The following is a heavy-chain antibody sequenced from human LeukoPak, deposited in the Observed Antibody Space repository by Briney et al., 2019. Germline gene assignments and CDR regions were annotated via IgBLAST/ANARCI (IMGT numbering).Heavy chain of an antibody. J-gene: IGHJ2*01. CDR2: IWYDGSNK. CDR1: GFTFSSYG. D-gene: IGHD6-13*01. Sequence: GGSLRLSCAASGFTFSSYGMHWFRQAPGKGLEWVAVIWYDGSNKYYADSVKGRFTISRDNSKNTLYLQMNSLRAEDTAVYYCAKGYSEWYFDLWGRGTLVTVSS. CDR3: AKGYSEWYFDL. V-gene: IGHV3-30*02.